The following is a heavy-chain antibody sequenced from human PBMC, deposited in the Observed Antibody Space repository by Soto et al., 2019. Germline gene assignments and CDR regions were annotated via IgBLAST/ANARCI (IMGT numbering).Heavy chain of an antibody. CDR3: ARDLWDCSSTSCYNWFDP. CDR1: GYTFTSYG. J-gene: IGHJ5*02. CDR2: ISAYNGNT. V-gene: IGHV1-18*01. D-gene: IGHD2-2*01. Sequence: ASVKVSCKASGYTFTSYGISWVRQAPGQGLEWMGWISAYNGNTNYAQKLQGRATMTTDTSTSTAYMELRSLRSDDTAVYYCARDLWDCSSTSCYNWFDPWGQGTLVTVSS.